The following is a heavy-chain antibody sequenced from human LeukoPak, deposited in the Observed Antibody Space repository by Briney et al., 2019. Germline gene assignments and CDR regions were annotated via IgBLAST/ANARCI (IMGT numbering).Heavy chain of an antibody. Sequence: GGSLRLSCAASGFTFSSYSMNWVRQAPGKGLEWVSSISSSSSYIYYADSVKGRFTISRDNAKNSLYLQMNSLRAEDTAVYYCARVGYGGYVGAFDIWGQGTMVTVSS. J-gene: IGHJ3*02. CDR1: GFTFSSYS. V-gene: IGHV3-21*01. CDR3: ARVGYGGYVGAFDI. D-gene: IGHD5-12*01. CDR2: ISSSSSYI.